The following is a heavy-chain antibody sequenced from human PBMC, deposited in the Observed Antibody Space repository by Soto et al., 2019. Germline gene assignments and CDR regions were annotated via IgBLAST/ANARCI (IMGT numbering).Heavy chain of an antibody. J-gene: IGHJ4*02. CDR2: IIPIFGTA. D-gene: IGHD1-26*01. V-gene: IGHV1-69*01. CDR3: ARDGGRHSGGIEY. Sequence: QVQLVKSGAEVKKPGSSVQVSCKASGGTFSSYSINWVRQAPGQGLEWMGEIIPIFGTANYAQKFQGRVTITAEESTRTAYMELSSLRSEDTAVYYCARDGGRHSGGIEYWSQGTMLTVSS. CDR1: GGTFSSYS.